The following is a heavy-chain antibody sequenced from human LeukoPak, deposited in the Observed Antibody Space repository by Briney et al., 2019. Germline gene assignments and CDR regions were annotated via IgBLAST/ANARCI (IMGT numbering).Heavy chain of an antibody. CDR1: GFTASSYW. J-gene: IGHJ4*02. V-gene: IGHV3-74*01. CDR2: INSVGNGT. D-gene: IGHD2-2*01. Sequence: GGSLRLSCAPSGFTASSYWMHWVRHAPGKGLVWVSRINSVGNGTSYAGSGKGRSTISRDNAKNTPYLQMNSMRAEDTAVYFCARRYCSSTSCYYDYWGQGTLVTVSS. CDR3: ARRYCSSTSCYYDY.